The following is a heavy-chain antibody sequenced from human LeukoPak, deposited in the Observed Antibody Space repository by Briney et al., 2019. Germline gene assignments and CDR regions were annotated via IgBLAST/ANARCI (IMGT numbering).Heavy chain of an antibody. Sequence: SETPSLTCTVSGGSISSSSYYWGWIRQPPGKGLEWIGSIYYSGSTYYNPSLKSRVTISVDTSKNQFSLKLSSVTAADTAVHYCARHQTPRVAGTSDFDYWGQGTLVTVSS. V-gene: IGHV4-39*01. J-gene: IGHJ4*02. CDR2: IYYSGST. D-gene: IGHD6-19*01. CDR3: ARHQTPRVAGTSDFDY. CDR1: GGSISSSSYY.